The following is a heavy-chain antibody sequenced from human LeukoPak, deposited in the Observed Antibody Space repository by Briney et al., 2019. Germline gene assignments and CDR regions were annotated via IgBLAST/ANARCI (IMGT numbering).Heavy chain of an antibody. CDR1: GFTFSSYG. V-gene: IGHV3-30*02. Sequence: GGSLRLSCAASGFTFSSYGMHWVRQAPGKGLEWVAFIRYDGSNKYYADSVKGRFTISRDNSKNTLYLQMNSLRAEDTAVYYCAKDWSRGPWTTVVTNPGYWGQGTLVTVSS. CDR3: AKDWSRGPWTTVVTNPGY. CDR2: IRYDGSNK. D-gene: IGHD4-23*01. J-gene: IGHJ4*02.